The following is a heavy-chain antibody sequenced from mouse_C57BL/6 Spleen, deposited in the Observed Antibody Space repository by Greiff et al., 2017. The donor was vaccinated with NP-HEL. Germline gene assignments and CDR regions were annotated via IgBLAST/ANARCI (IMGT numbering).Heavy chain of an antibody. Sequence: QVQLQQSGAELVKPGASVKISCKASGYAFSTYWMNWVKQRPGKGLEWIGQIYPGDGDTNYNGKFKGKATLTADKSSSTAYMQLSSLTSEDSAVYFCARDEGLRRGFDYWGQGTTLTVSS. V-gene: IGHV1-80*01. J-gene: IGHJ2*01. CDR1: GYAFSTYW. CDR3: ARDEGLRRGFDY. CDR2: IYPGDGDT. D-gene: IGHD2-4*01.